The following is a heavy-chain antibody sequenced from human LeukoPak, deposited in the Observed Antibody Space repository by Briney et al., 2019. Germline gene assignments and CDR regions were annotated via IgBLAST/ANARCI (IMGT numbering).Heavy chain of an antibody. Sequence: SETLSLTCTVSGGSIRSSSYYWGWIRQPPGKGLEWIGSIYYSGSTYYNASLKSRGTISVDTSKNQFSLRLNSVTAADTAVYFCARQVVAVAGTGYFDFWGQGTLVTVSS. CDR3: ARQVVAVAGTGYFDF. J-gene: IGHJ4*02. V-gene: IGHV4-39*01. CDR2: IYYSGST. D-gene: IGHD6-19*01. CDR1: GGSIRSSSYY.